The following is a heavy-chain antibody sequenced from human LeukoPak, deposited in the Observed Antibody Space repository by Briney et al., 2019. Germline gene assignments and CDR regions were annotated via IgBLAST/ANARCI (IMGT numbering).Heavy chain of an antibody. Sequence: PGGSLRLSCAASGFTFSSYAMSWVRQAPGKGLECVSAISGSGGSTYYADSVKGRFTISRDNSKNTLYLQMNSLRAEDTAVYYCARDPYGDYSSAYYYYYMDVWGKGTTVTVSS. CDR1: GFTFSSYA. CDR3: ARDPYGDYSSAYYYYYMDV. V-gene: IGHV3-23*01. J-gene: IGHJ6*03. D-gene: IGHD4-17*01. CDR2: ISGSGGST.